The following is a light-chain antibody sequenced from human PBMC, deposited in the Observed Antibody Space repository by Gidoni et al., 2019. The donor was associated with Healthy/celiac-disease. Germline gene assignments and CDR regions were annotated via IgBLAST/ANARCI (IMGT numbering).Light chain of an antibody. CDR3: QQRSNLFT. CDR1: QSVSNY. J-gene: IGKJ3*01. V-gene: IGKV3-11*01. Sequence: EIVLTQSPATLSLSPGERATLSCRASQSVSNYLAWYQQKPGQAPMLLIYDASNRATGIPARFSGSESGTDFTLTISSLEPEDFAFYYCQQRSNLFTFGPGTKVDIK. CDR2: DAS.